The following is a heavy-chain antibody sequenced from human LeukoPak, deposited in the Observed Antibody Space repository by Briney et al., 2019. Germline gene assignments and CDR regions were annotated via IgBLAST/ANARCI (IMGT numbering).Heavy chain of an antibody. J-gene: IGHJ5*02. V-gene: IGHV6-1*01. D-gene: IGHD1-1*01. CDR2: TYYRSKWYN. CDR1: GDSVSSNSAA. Sequence: SQTLSLTCAISGDSVSSNSAARHWIRQSPSRGLEWLGRTYYRSKWYNDYAISVKSRITINPDTSKNQFSLQLNSVSPEDTAVYYCARGGWTSIWTWGQGTLVTVSS. CDR3: ARGGWTSIWT.